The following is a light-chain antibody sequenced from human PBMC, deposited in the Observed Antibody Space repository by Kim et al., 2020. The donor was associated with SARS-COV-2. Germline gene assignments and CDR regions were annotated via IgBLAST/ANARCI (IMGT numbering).Light chain of an antibody. V-gene: IGLV3-19*01. J-gene: IGLJ3*02. Sequence: ALGQTVRITCQGDSLRSYYASWYQQKPGQASVLVIYGKNNRPSGIPDRFSGSSSGNTASLTITGAQAEDEADYYCNSRDSSGNHLVFGGGTKLTVL. CDR2: GKN. CDR1: SLRSYY. CDR3: NSRDSSGNHLV.